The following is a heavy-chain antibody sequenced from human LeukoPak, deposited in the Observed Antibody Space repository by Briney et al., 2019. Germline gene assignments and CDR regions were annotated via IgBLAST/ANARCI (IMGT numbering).Heavy chain of an antibody. D-gene: IGHD5-24*01. CDR2: IWYDGSNK. V-gene: IGHV3-33*01. J-gene: IGHJ4*02. Sequence: GGSLRLSCAASGFTFSSYGMHWVRQAPGKGLEWVAVIWYDGSNKYYADSVKGRFTISRDNSKNTLYLQMNSLRAEDTAVYYCARAIDGYIPVSYFDYWGQGTLVTVSS. CDR3: ARAIDGYIPVSYFDY. CDR1: GFTFSSYG.